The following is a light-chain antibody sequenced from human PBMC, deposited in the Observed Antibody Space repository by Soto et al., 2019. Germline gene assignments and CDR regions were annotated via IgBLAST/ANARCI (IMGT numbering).Light chain of an antibody. J-gene: IGKJ4*01. Sequence: EIVLTQSPGTLSLSPGERDTLSCRASQSVYKNFLAWYQPKPDQAPRLLINGASNMATGIPDRFSGSGSGTDFSLTIDRLEPEDFAVYFCQQYGRSPPTFGGGTKVAIK. CDR1: QSVYKNF. V-gene: IGKV3-20*01. CDR2: GAS. CDR3: QQYGRSPPT.